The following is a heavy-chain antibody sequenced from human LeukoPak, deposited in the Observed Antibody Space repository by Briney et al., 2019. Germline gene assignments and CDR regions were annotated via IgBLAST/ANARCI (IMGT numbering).Heavy chain of an antibody. Sequence: GGSLRLSCAASGFTFSSYAMSWVRQAPGKGLEWVSSISGTGGSTYYADSVKGRFTISRDNAKNSLYLQMNSLRAEDTAVYYCAREVGYCSSTSCQHFDYWGQGTLVTVSS. D-gene: IGHD2-2*01. J-gene: IGHJ4*02. CDR1: GFTFSSYA. V-gene: IGHV3-23*01. CDR2: ISGTGGST. CDR3: AREVGYCSSTSCQHFDY.